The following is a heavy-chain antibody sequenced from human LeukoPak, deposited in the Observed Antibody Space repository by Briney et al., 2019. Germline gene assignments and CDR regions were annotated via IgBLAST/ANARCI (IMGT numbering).Heavy chain of an antibody. V-gene: IGHV4-59*12. CDR1: GGSINSYY. D-gene: IGHD6-13*01. CDR3: ASSSLAALDY. J-gene: IGHJ4*02. Sequence: SETLSLTCTVSGGSINSYYWSWIRQTPGKRLEWIGYIYHSGSTSYNPSLKSRVTISVDTSKNQFSLKLSSVTAADTAVYYCASSSLAALDYWGQGTLVTVSS. CDR2: IYHSGST.